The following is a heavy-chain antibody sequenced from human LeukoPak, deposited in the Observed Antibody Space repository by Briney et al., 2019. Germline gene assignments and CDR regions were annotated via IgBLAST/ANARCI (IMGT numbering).Heavy chain of an antibody. V-gene: IGHV3-21*01. CDR3: ARDSSDFDY. J-gene: IGHJ4*02. CDR2: ISSNSKYI. D-gene: IGHD3-22*01. Sequence: GGSLRLSCAASGFAFSVYSMNWVRQAPGKGLEWVSSISSNSKYIYYADSMRGRFTVSRDNAKNSLFLQLNSLRAEDTAVYYCARDSSDFDYWGQGTLVTVSS. CDR1: GFAFSVYS.